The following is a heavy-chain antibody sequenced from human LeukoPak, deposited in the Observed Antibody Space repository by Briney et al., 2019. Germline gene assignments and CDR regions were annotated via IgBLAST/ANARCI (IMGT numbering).Heavy chain of an antibody. Sequence: GGSLRLSCAASGFTFSTYWMSWVRQAPGKGLEWVANIKQDGSAKYYVDSVEGRFTISRDNAKNSLYLQMNSLRAEDTAVYYCVREGSFYDSSGLDYWGQGTLVTVSS. D-gene: IGHD3-22*01. V-gene: IGHV3-7*01. CDR3: VREGSFYDSSGLDY. CDR1: GFTFSTYW. CDR2: IKQDGSAK. J-gene: IGHJ4*02.